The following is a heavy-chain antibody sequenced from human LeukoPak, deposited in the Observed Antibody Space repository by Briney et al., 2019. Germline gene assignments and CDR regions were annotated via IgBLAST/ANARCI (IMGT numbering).Heavy chain of an antibody. J-gene: IGHJ4*02. Sequence: PGGSLRLSCAASGFIFNNYGMSWVRQAPGKGLEWVSAISGSGGSGSGGRTYYADSVKGRFTISRDNSKNTLYLQMNTLRAEDTAVYYCAKVAKYYYGSETYYFFEHWGQGTPVTASS. CDR2: ISGSGGSGSGGRT. V-gene: IGHV3-23*01. CDR1: GFIFNNYG. D-gene: IGHD3-10*01. CDR3: AKVAKYYYGSETYYFFEH.